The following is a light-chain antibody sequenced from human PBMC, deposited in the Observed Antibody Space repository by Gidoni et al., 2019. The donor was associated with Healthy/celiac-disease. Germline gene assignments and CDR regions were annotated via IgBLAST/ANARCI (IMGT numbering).Light chain of an antibody. Sequence: DIQMTQSPSTLSAYVGDRVTITCRASQSISSWLAWYQQKPGKAPKLLIYTASSLESGVPSRFSGSASGTEFTLTISSLPPDDFATYYCQQYNSYSTFGQGTKVEIK. V-gene: IGKV1-5*03. J-gene: IGKJ1*01. CDR3: QQYNSYST. CDR2: TAS. CDR1: QSISSW.